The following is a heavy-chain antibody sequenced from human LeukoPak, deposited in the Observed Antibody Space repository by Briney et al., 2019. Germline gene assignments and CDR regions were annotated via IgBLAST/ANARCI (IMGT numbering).Heavy chain of an antibody. D-gene: IGHD3-16*01. CDR3: AKGRGFRVWDPWDN. Sequence: GGSLRLSCAASGFTFSSYSMNWVRQAPGKGLEWVSSISSGSSYIYYADSLKGRFTISRDNSKNTLFLEMNSLRVEDTAVYYCAKGRGFRVWDPWDNWGQGTLITVSS. J-gene: IGHJ4*02. CDR2: ISSGSSYI. V-gene: IGHV3-21*04. CDR1: GFTFSSYS.